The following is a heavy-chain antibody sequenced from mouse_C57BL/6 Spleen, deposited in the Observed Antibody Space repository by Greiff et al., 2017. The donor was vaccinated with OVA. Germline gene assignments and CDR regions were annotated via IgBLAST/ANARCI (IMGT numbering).Heavy chain of an antibody. V-gene: IGHV5-16*01. CDR2: INYDGSST. CDR3: ARDDYDYDGAMDY. Sequence: EVQLVESEGGLVQPGSSMKLSCTASGFTFSDYYMAWVRQVPEKGLEWVANINYDGSSTYYLDSLKSRFIISRDNAKNILYLQMSSLKSEDTATYYCARDDYDYDGAMDYWGQGTSVTVSS. CDR1: GFTFSDYY. J-gene: IGHJ4*01. D-gene: IGHD2-4*01.